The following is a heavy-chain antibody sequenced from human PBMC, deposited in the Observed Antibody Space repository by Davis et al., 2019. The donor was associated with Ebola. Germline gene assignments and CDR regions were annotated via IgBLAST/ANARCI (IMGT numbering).Heavy chain of an antibody. J-gene: IGHJ4*02. Sequence: GESLKISCVASGFNFSNYAMTWVRQAPGKGLEYVSAIRGSGDGTYYADSAKGRFTISRDNPKNMLYLQMNSLKAADTAVYYCAKLPFSVAAAPRLDYWGQGTLVTVSS. D-gene: IGHD6-13*01. V-gene: IGHV3-23*01. CDR2: IRGSGDGT. CDR3: AKLPFSVAAAPRLDY. CDR1: GFNFSNYA.